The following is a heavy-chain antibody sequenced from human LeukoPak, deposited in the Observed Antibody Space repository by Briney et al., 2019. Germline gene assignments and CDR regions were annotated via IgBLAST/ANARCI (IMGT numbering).Heavy chain of an antibody. J-gene: IGHJ4*02. D-gene: IGHD6-19*01. CDR3: ARDESIAVAGTKNTDLVDY. Sequence: ASVKVSCKASGYTFTGYYMHWVRQAPGQGLEWMGWINPNSGGTNYAQKFQGRVTMTRDTSISTAYMELSRLRSDDTAAYYCARDESIAVAGTKNTDLVDYWGQGTLVTVSS. CDR1: GYTFTGYY. V-gene: IGHV1-2*02. CDR2: INPNSGGT.